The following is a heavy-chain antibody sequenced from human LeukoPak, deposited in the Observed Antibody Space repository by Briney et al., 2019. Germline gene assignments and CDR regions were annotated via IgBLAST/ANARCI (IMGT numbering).Heavy chain of an antibody. CDR1: GGSFSGYY. J-gene: IGHJ4*02. D-gene: IGHD3-3*01. Sequence: RPSETLSLTCAVYGGSFSGYYWSWIRQPPGKGLEWIGEINHSGSTNYNPSLKSRVTISVDTSKNQFSLKLSSVTAADTAVYYCARGRRIFGVVTIGRFDYWSQGTLVTVSS. V-gene: IGHV4-34*01. CDR2: INHSGST. CDR3: ARGRRIFGVVTIGRFDY.